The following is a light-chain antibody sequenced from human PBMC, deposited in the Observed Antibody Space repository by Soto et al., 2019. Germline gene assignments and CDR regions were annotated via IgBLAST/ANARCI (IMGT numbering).Light chain of an antibody. CDR2: GAS. V-gene: IGKV3-15*01. CDR1: QSVRDN. Sequence: ETLLTQSPATLSVSPGERATLSCRASQSVRDNLAWYQQKPGQAPRLLIYGASTRAPGIPDRFSGSGFGTEFSLNISSLQSEDFAVYYCQQHNDWPTSTFGKGTKLEIK. J-gene: IGKJ2*01. CDR3: QQHNDWPTST.